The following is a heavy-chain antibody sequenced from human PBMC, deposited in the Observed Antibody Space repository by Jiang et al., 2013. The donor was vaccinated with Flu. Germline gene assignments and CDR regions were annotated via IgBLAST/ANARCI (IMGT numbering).Heavy chain of an antibody. D-gene: IGHD3-3*01. V-gene: IGHV3-7*03. J-gene: IGHJ6*03. CDR1: GFTFSSYW. CDR3: ARTEKYYDFWSGGYYYYYYMDV. CDR2: IKQDGSEK. Sequence: RLSCAASGFTFSSYWMSWVRQAPGKGLEWVANIKQDGSEKYYVDSVKGRFTISRDNAKNSLYLQMNSLRAEDTAVYYCARTEKYYDFWSGGYYYYYYMDVWGKGTTVTVSS.